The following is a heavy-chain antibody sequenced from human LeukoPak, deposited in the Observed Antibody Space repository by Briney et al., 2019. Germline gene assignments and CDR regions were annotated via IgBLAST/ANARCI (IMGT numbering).Heavy chain of an antibody. CDR3: ANHLACGSTSCPPFDY. V-gene: IGHV3-21*01. CDR2: ISNSGSYI. CDR1: GFTFSSYS. Sequence: TGGSLRLSCAASGFTFSSYSMNWVRQAPGKGLGWVSSISNSGSYIYYADSVKGRFTISRDNAKNSLYLQMNSLRAEDTAVYYCANHLACGSTSCPPFDYWGQGTLVTVSS. D-gene: IGHD2-2*01. J-gene: IGHJ4*02.